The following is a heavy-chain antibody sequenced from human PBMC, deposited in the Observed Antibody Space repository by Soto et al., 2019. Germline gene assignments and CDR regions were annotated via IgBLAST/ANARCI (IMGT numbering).Heavy chain of an antibody. CDR2: INAGNGNT. CDR3: ARSVVVPAVPDY. Sequence: ASVKVSCKASGYTFTSYAMHWVRQAPGQRLEWMGWINAGNGNTKYSQKFQGRVTITRDTSASTAYMELSSLRSEDTAVYYCARSVVVPAVPDYWGQGTLVTVSS. J-gene: IGHJ4*02. V-gene: IGHV1-3*01. CDR1: GYTFTSYA. D-gene: IGHD2-2*01.